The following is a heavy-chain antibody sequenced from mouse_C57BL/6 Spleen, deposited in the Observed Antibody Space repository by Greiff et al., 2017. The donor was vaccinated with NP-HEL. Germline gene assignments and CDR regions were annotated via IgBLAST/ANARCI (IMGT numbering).Heavy chain of an antibody. J-gene: IGHJ2*01. CDR3: ARAYDYYGRGFDY. CDR1: GFTFSDYY. D-gene: IGHD1-1*01. CDR2: INYDGSST. Sequence: DVKLVESEGGLVQPGSSMKLSCTASGFTFSDYYMAWVRQVPEKGLEWVANINYDGSSTYYLDSLKSRFIISRDNAKNILYLQMSSLKSEDTATYYCARAYDYYGRGFDYWGQGTTLTVSS. V-gene: IGHV5-16*01.